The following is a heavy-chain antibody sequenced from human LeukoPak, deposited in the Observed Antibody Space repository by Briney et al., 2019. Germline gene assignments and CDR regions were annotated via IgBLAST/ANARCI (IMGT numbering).Heavy chain of an antibody. CDR2: IYYGGST. CDR3: ARLLAGCPGGRCRAHFDY. D-gene: IGHD2-15*01. CDR1: GDSINSNY. V-gene: IGHV4-59*01. J-gene: IGHJ4*02. Sequence: SETLSLTCSVSGDSINSNYWSWMRQPPGKGLEWIGDIYYGGSTNYNPSLMSRVSMSVDTSKNQFTLNLSSVTAADTAVYHCARLLAGCPGGRCRAHFDYWGQGTLVTVSS.